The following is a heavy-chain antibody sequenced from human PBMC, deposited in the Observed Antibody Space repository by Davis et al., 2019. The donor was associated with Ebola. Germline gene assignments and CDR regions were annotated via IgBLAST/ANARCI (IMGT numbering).Heavy chain of an antibody. CDR2: VYYGGST. Sequence: PSETLSLTCIVSGGSISSSSYSWGWIRQPPGKGLEWIGSVYYGGSTYSTPSLKSRVTISVDTSKNQFSLNLNSVTAADTAVYYCARVPGGCSSASCSRPYFYYYMDVWGKGTTVSVSS. D-gene: IGHD2-2*01. CDR1: GGSISSSSYS. J-gene: IGHJ6*03. CDR3: ARVPGGCSSASCSRPYFYYYMDV. V-gene: IGHV4-39*01.